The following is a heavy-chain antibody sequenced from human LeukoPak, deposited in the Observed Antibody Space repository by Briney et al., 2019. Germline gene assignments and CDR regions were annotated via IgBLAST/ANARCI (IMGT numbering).Heavy chain of an antibody. V-gene: IGHV3-11*06. CDR3: ARDRGSRWFGPIDY. D-gene: IGHD6-13*01. Sequence: PGGSLRLSCAASGFTVSDYYMNWIRQAPGKGLEWLSYIDRSGSYTNYADSVKGRFTISRDNAKNSLFLQMNSLRAEDTAVYYCARDRGSRWFGPIDYWGQGTLVTVSS. J-gene: IGHJ4*02. CDR2: IDRSGSYT. CDR1: GFTVSDYY.